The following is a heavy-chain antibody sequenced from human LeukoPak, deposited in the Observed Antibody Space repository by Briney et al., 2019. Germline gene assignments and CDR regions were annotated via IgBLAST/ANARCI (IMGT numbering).Heavy chain of an antibody. J-gene: IGHJ3*01. CDR3: ARISSSNWYNERGAFDV. CDR2: VYYTGST. D-gene: IGHD6-13*01. Sequence: PSETLSLTCNVSGGSISSYYWSWVRQPPGKGLEWIGFVYYTGSTNYSPSLKSRVTISVDTSKNQFSLKLRSVTAADTAVYYCARISSSNWYNERGAFDVWGQGTMVTVSS. V-gene: IGHV4-59*01. CDR1: GGSISSYY.